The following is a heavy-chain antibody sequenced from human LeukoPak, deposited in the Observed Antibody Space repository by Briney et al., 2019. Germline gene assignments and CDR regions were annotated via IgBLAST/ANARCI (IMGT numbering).Heavy chain of an antibody. Sequence: GGSLRLSCAASGFTFSSYAMSWVRQAPGKGLEWVSAVRSSGVDTYYADSVGGRFTISRDDSKNTVYLQMSSLRAEDTAAYYCAKLTAVAGDVDYWGQGTLVTVSS. CDR3: AKLTAVAGDVDY. D-gene: IGHD6-19*01. CDR1: GFTFSSYA. J-gene: IGHJ4*02. CDR2: VRSSGVDT. V-gene: IGHV3-23*01.